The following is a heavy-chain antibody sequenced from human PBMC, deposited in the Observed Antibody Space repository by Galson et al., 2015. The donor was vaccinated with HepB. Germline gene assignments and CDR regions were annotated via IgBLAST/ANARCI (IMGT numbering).Heavy chain of an antibody. Sequence: LSLTCTVSGGSISSGDYYWSWIRQPPGKGLEWIGYIYYSGGTYYNPSLKSRVTISVDTSKNQFSLKLSSVTAADTAVYYCARDPSLGGRGYNYGSGFDSWGQGTLVTVSS. CDR2: IYYSGGT. V-gene: IGHV4-30-4*01. J-gene: IGHJ4*02. CDR3: ARDPSLGGRGYNYGSGFDS. D-gene: IGHD5-18*01. CDR1: GGSISSGDYY.